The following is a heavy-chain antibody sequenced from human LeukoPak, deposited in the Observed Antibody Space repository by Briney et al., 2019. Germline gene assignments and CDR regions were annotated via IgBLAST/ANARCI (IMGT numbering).Heavy chain of an antibody. CDR2: IWYDGSNK. CDR3: ARDGYSSGWYGPDY. J-gene: IGHJ4*02. Sequence: GGSLRLSCAASGFTFSSYGMHRVRQAPGKGLEWVAVIWYDGSNKYYADSVKGRFTISRDNSKNTLYLQMNSLRAEDTAVYYCARDGYSSGWYGPDYWGQGTLVTVSS. D-gene: IGHD6-19*01. V-gene: IGHV3-33*01. CDR1: GFTFSSYG.